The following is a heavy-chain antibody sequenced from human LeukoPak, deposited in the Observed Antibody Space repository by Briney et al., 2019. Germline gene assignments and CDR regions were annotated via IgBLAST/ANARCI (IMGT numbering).Heavy chain of an antibody. Sequence: GESLKISCKGSGYSFTSNWLAWVRPMPGEGLEWMGIINPGDSDTRYSPSFHGQVTISADKSISTAYLQWSSLKASDTSIYYCARRYCSGGTCYYFDYWGQGTLVTVSS. D-gene: IGHD2-15*01. CDR3: ARRYCSGGTCYYFDY. CDR1: GYSFTSNW. J-gene: IGHJ4*02. V-gene: IGHV5-51*01. CDR2: INPGDSDT.